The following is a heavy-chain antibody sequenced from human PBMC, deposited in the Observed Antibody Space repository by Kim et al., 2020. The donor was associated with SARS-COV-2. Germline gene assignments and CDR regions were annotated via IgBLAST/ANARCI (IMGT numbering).Heavy chain of an antibody. CDR2: ITGSATNT. CDR1: GFTFSTYG. Sequence: GGSLRLSCAGSGFTFSTYGINWVRQAPGKGLEWVSLITGSATNTYYADAVRGRFTISRDNYKNTLFLQMSSLRAEDTAVYYCVRRGAPGSYNYMDVWGKG. V-gene: IGHV3-23*01. D-gene: IGHD3-10*01. J-gene: IGHJ6*03. CDR3: VRRGAPGSYNYMDV.